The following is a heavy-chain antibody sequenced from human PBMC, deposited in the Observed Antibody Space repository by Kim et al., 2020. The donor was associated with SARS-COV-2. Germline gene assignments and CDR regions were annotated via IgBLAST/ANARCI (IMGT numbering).Heavy chain of an antibody. D-gene: IGHD3-22*01. J-gene: IGHJ5*02. CDR1: GFTFSSYG. CDR3: ATRPLSYYDSSGYYLGSPGNWFDP. V-gene: IGHV3-33*05. Sequence: GGSLRLSCAASGFTFSSYGMHWVRQAPGKGLEWVAVISYDGSNKYYADSVKGRFTISRDNSKNTLYLQMNSLRAEDTAVYYCATRPLSYYDSSGYYLGSPGNWFDPWGQGALVTVSS. CDR2: ISYDGSNK.